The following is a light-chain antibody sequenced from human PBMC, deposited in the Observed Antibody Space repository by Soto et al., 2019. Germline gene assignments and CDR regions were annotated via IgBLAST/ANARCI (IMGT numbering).Light chain of an antibody. CDR1: QSISADY. CDR2: GGS. V-gene: IGKV3-20*01. CDR3: QHYGSSVFT. Sequence: EMVLTQSPGTLSLSPGGRAALSCRASQSISADYLVWYQQKPGQAPRLLIYGGSSRATGIPDRFSGSGSGTDFTLTISRLAPEDVAVYYCQHYGSSVFTFGPGTKVDIK. J-gene: IGKJ3*01.